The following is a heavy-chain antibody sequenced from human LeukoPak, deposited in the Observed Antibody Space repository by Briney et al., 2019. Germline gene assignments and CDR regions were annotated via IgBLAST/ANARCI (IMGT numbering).Heavy chain of an antibody. J-gene: IGHJ4*02. Sequence: ASVKVSCKASGYTFTTYGISWVRQAPGRGLEWMGKINPTGGDTSYAQKFQGRVTMTRDMSTSTVYMELSSLRSEDTAVYYCARVPGRGYGLYSFDYWGQGTLVTVSS. CDR1: GYTFTTYG. V-gene: IGHV1-46*01. CDR2: INPTGGDT. CDR3: ARVPGRGYGLYSFDY. D-gene: IGHD3-22*01.